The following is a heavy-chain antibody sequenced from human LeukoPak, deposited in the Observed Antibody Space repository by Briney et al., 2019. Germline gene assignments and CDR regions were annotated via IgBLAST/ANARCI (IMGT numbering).Heavy chain of an antibody. D-gene: IGHD7-27*01. CDR1: GGSISSYY. CDR3: ARSPPLGYYYYMDV. V-gene: IGHV4-59*01. J-gene: IGHJ6*03. Sequence: PSETLSLTCTVSGGSISSYYWSWIRQPPGKGLEWIGYIYYSGSTNYNPSLKSRVTISVDTSKNQFSLKLSSVTAADTAVYYCARSPPLGYYYYMDVWGKGTTVTVSS. CDR2: IYYSGST.